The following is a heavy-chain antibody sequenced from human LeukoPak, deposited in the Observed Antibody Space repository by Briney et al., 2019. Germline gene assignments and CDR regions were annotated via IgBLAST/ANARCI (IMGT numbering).Heavy chain of an antibody. CDR2: ISGSGGST. D-gene: IGHD3-22*01. V-gene: IGHV3-23*01. CDR3: AKVRFYYYDSSGYYY. CDR1: GFTFSSYA. J-gene: IGHJ4*02. Sequence: PGRSLRLSCAASGFTFSSYAMSWVRQAPGKGLEWVSAISGSGGSTYYADSVKGRFTISRDNSKNTLYLQMNSLRAEDTAVYYCAKVRFYYYDSSGYYYWGQGTLVTVSS.